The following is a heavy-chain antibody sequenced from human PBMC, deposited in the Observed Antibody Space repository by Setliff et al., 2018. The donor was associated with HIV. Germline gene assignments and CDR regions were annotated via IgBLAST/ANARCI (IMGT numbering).Heavy chain of an antibody. D-gene: IGHD3-22*01. CDR2: VYTTGGT. CDR3: ASRIYYYDSSRVLREEGFDP. J-gene: IGHJ5*02. V-gene: IGHV4-61*09. CDR1: GGSISSGIYY. Sequence: SETLSLTCTVSGGSISSGIYYWIWIRQPAGKGLEWIGHVYTTGGTNYNPSLESRLTISVDTSRNQFSLRLSSVTAADTAVFYCASRIYYYDSSRVLREEGFDPWGQGTLVTVSS.